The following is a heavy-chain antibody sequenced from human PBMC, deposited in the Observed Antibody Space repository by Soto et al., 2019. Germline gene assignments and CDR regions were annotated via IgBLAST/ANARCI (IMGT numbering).Heavy chain of an antibody. CDR2: ISAYNGNT. CDR1: GYTFTSYG. CDR3: ARNYDFWSGYMLHWFDP. J-gene: IGHJ5*02. D-gene: IGHD3-3*01. V-gene: IGHV1-18*01. Sequence: ASVKVSCKASGYTFTSYGISWVRQAPGQGLEWMGWISAYNGNTNYAQKLQGRVTMTTDTSTSTAYMELRSLRSDDTAVYYCARNYDFWSGYMLHWFDPWGQGTLVTVSS.